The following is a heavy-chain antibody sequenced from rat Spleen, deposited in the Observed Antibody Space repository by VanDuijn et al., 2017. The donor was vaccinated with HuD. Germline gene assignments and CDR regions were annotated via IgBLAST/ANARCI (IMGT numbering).Heavy chain of an antibody. CDR2: ISYEGSNT. CDR3: ATDTFYDGTYYPGGFDY. CDR1: GFTFSDYY. J-gene: IGHJ2*01. V-gene: IGHV5-20*01. Sequence: EVQLVESGGGLVQPGRSLKLSCAASGFTFSDYYMAWVRQAPKKGLEWVASISYEGSNTYYRDSVKGRFTISRDTAQNTLYLQLDSLRSEDTATYYCATDTFYDGTYYPGGFDYWGQGVMVTVSS. D-gene: IGHD1-12*02.